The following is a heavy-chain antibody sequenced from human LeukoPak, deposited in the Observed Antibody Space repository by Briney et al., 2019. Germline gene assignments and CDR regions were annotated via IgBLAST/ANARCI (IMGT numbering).Heavy chain of an antibody. D-gene: IGHD3-22*01. CDR3: ARDSAPYDSSGWYYFDY. Sequence: PGGSLRLSCAASGFTFSGYAMHWVRQAPGKGQEWVAVISYDGSNKYYADSVKGRFTISRDNSKNTLYLQMNSLRAEDTAVYYCARDSAPYDSSGWYYFDYWGQGTLVTVSS. J-gene: IGHJ4*02. CDR1: GFTFSGYA. V-gene: IGHV3-30-3*01. CDR2: ISYDGSNK.